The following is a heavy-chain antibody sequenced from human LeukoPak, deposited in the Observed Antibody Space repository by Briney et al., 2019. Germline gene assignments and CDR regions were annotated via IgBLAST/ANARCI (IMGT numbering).Heavy chain of an antibody. CDR1: GYTFTSYG. CDR3: ARGNSGYYSMGPPYYFDY. CDR2: ISVYNGNT. J-gene: IGHJ4*02. Sequence: ASVKVSCKASGYTFTSYGISWVRQAPGQGLEWMGWISVYNGNTNYAQKLQGRVTMTTDTSTSTAYMELRSLRSDDTAVYYCARGNSGYYSMGPPYYFDYWGQGTPVTVSS. V-gene: IGHV1-18*01. D-gene: IGHD3-22*01.